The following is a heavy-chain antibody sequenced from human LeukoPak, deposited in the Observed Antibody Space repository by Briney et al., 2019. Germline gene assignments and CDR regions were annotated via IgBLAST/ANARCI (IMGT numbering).Heavy chain of an antibody. CDR2: FDPEDGET. D-gene: IGHD2-2*01. CDR3: ATVYCSSTSCYEGDAFDI. Sequence: GASVKVSCKVSGYTLTELSMHWVRQAPGKGLEWMGGFDPEDGETIYAQKSQGRVTMTEDTSTDTAYMELSSLRSEDTAVYYCATVYCSSTSCYEGDAFDIWGQGTMVTVSS. J-gene: IGHJ3*02. CDR1: GYTLTELS. V-gene: IGHV1-24*01.